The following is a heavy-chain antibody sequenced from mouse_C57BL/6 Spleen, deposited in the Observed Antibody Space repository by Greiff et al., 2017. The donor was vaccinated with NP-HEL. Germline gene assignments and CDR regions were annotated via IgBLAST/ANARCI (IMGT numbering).Heavy chain of an antibody. CDR2: ISDGGSYT. V-gene: IGHV5-4*01. CDR3: ASGGDYDEYY. Sequence: DVHLVESGGGLVKPGGSLKLSCAASGFTFSSYAMSWVRQTPEKRLEWVATISDGGSYTYYPDNVKGRFTISRDNAKNNLYLQMSHLKSEDTAMYYCASGGDYDEYYWGQGTTLTVSS. D-gene: IGHD2-4*01. CDR1: GFTFSSYA. J-gene: IGHJ2*01.